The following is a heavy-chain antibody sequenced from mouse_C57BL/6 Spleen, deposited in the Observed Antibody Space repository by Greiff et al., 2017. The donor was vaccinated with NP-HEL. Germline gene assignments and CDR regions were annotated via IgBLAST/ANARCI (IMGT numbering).Heavy chain of an antibody. V-gene: IGHV1-82*01. CDR3: ARGHPWFAY. CDR2: IYPGDGDT. D-gene: IGHD3-1*01. Sequence: VKLMESGPELVKPGASVKISCKASGYAFSSSWMNWVKQRPGKGLEWIGRIYPGDGDTNYNGKFKGKATLTADKSSSTAYMQLSSLTSEDSAVYFCARGHPWFAYWGQGTLVTVSA. J-gene: IGHJ3*01. CDR1: GYAFSSSW.